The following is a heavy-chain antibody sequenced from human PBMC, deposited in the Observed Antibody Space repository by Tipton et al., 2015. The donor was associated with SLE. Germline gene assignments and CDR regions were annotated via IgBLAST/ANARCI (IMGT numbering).Heavy chain of an antibody. CDR2: IYYSGSI. D-gene: IGHD2-8*01. CDR1: GGSIDTYH. J-gene: IGHJ3*02. V-gene: IGHV4-59*01. Sequence: TLSLTCTVSGGSIDTYHWNWVRQPPGKGLEWIGNIYYSGSINYNPSLRGRVTISVDTSKNQFSLKLNSVTAADTAVYYCAREKYGVFDMWGQGTMVIVSS. CDR3: AREKYGVFDM.